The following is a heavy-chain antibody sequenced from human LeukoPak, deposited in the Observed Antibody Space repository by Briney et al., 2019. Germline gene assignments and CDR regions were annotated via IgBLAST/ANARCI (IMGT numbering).Heavy chain of an antibody. CDR3: ASEEGDYFDY. J-gene: IGHJ4*02. V-gene: IGHV1-2*02. CDR1: GYTFTGSY. CDR2: INPNSGVT. Sequence: ASVKVSCKASGYTFTGSYLHWVRQAPGQGLEWMGWINPNSGVTNYAQKFQGRVTMTRDTSISTAYMELSRLRSDDTAVYYWASEEGDYFDYWGQGTLVTVSS.